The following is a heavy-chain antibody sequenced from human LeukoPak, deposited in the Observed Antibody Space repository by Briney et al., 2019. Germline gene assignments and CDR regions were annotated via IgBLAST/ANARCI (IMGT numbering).Heavy chain of an antibody. J-gene: IGHJ6*02. V-gene: IGHV6-1*01. CDR3: ARGYLGYYYGMDV. CDR2: TYYRSKWYN. D-gene: IGHD1-14*01. CDR1: GDSVSSNSAA. Sequence: SQTLSLTCALSGDSVSSNSAAWNWIRQSPPRGLEWLGRTYYRSKWYNDYAVSVKSRITINPDTSKNQFSLQLNSVTPEDTAVYYCARGYLGYYYGMDVWGQGTTVTVSS.